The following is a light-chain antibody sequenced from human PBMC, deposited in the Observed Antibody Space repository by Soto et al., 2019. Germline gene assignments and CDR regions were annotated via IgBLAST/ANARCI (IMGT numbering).Light chain of an antibody. CDR3: SSYTSSSTLYV. CDR1: SSDVGGYNY. V-gene: IGLV2-14*01. Sequence: QSALTQPASASGSPGQSITISCTGTSSDVGGYNYVSWYQQHPGKVPKLMIYDVSNRPSGVSNRFSGSKSGNTASLTISGLQAEDEADYYCSSYTSSSTLYVFGTGTKLTVL. J-gene: IGLJ1*01. CDR2: DVS.